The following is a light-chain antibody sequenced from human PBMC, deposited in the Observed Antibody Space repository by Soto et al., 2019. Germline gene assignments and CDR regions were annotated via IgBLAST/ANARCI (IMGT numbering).Light chain of an antibody. Sequence: QSALTQPASVSGSPGQSITISCTGTSSDGGAYNYVSWYQQHPGKAPKLMIYEVSNRPSGVSNRFSGSKSGNTASLTISGLQAEDEADYSCSSYTSSSTLDVFGTGTKLTVL. CDR3: SSYTSSSTLDV. CDR1: SSDGGAYNY. V-gene: IGLV2-14*01. J-gene: IGLJ1*01. CDR2: EVS.